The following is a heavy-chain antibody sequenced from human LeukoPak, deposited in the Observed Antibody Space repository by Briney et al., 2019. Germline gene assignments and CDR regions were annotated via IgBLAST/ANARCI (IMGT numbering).Heavy chain of an antibody. CDR3: AKENIRREPMVTAIVYDY. J-gene: IGHJ4*02. CDR1: GFTFNNYA. D-gene: IGHD2-21*02. V-gene: IGHV3-23*01. Sequence: GRSLRLSCVASGFTFNNYAMNWVRQAPGKGLEWVSTISGSSGSTYYSDSVKGRFAVSRHNSKNTLYLQMNSLRAEDTAVYYCAKENIRREPMVTAIVYDYWGQGTPVTVSS. CDR2: ISGSSGST.